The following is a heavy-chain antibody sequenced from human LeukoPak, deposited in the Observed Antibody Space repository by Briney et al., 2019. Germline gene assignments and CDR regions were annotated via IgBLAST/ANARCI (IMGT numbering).Heavy chain of an antibody. CDR3: ARYSTSYGWLDP. D-gene: IGHD2/OR15-2a*01. CDR2: LFIAGNT. J-gene: IGHJ5*02. V-gene: IGHV3-53*01. Sequence: RGSLRLSCVASGFTVSTNFMSWVRQAPGKGLEWVSGLFIAGNTNYVDSVKGRFTISRDNSKNTLYLQMNSLRAEDTAVYYCARYSTSYGWLDPWGQGTLVTVSS. CDR1: GFTVSTNF.